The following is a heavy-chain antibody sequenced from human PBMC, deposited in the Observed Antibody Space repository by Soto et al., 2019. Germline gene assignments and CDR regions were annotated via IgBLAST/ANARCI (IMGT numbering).Heavy chain of an antibody. J-gene: IGHJ6*02. V-gene: IGHV1-69*01. CDR2: IIPISGTA. CDR3: ARSQGSTISLEIDYYYYYGMDV. CDR1: GGTFSTYA. D-gene: IGHD2-2*01. Sequence: QVQLVQSGAEVKKPGSSMKVSCKASGGTFSTYAISWVRQAPGQGLEWMGGIIPISGTANYAQKFQGRVTITADESTSTAYMELSSLRSEDTAVYYCARSQGSTISLEIDYYYYYGMDVWGQGTTVTVSS.